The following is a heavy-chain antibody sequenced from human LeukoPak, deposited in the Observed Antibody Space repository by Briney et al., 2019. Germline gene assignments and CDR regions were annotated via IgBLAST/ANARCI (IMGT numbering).Heavy chain of an antibody. CDR2: IYYSGST. J-gene: IGHJ3*02. CDR1: GGSVSSGRDY. CDR3: ARDSLGIAAAGLGAFDI. D-gene: IGHD6-13*01. V-gene: IGHV4-61*03. Sequence: NPSPTLSLTCTVSGGSVSSGRDYCSWLRQPPGNGLEWIGYIYYSGSTNYNASLKSRVPIPAARTKYHFSLKPRSLTPADRTVYYCARDSLGIAAAGLGAFDIWGQGTMGTVSS.